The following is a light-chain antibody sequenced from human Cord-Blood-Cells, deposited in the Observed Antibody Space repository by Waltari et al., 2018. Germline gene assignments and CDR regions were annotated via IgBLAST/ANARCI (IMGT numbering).Light chain of an antibody. CDR3: QQYYSTPLP. Sequence: DIVMTQSPDSLAVSLGERATIDCKSSQSALSSSNNKNYLAWYQQKPRQPPKLLISWASTRESGVPYRFSGSVSGTDFTLTISSLQAEDVAVYYCQQYYSTPLPFGGGTKVEIK. CDR2: WAS. CDR1: QSALSSSNNKNY. V-gene: IGKV4-1*01. J-gene: IGKJ4*01.